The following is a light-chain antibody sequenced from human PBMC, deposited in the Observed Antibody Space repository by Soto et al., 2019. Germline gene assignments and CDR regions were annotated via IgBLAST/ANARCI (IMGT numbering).Light chain of an antibody. J-gene: IGLJ1*01. Sequence: QLVLTQPPSVSGAPGQRVTISCTGSSSNIGAVFDVHWYQQLPGTAPKLLIYDNSNRPSGVPDRFSGSKSGTSASLAITGLQAEDESDYYCQSYDSSLSGHVFGTGTKLTVL. V-gene: IGLV1-40*01. CDR3: QSYDSSLSGHV. CDR2: DNS. CDR1: SSNIGAVFD.